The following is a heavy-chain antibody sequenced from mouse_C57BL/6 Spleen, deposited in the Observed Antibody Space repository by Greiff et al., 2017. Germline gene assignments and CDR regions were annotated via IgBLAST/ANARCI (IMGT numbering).Heavy chain of an antibody. D-gene: IGHD4-1*01. CDR1: GFTFSDYG. Sequence: EVKVVESGGGLVKPGGSLELSCAASGFTFSDYGMHWVRQAPEKGLEWVAYISSGSSTIYYADTVKGRFTISRDNAKNTLFLQMTSLRSEDTAMYYCATGTYWGQGTLVTVSA. J-gene: IGHJ3*01. CDR2: ISSGSSTI. V-gene: IGHV5-17*01. CDR3: ATGTY.